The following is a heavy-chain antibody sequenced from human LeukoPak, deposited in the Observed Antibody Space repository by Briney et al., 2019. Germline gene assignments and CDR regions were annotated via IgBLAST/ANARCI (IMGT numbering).Heavy chain of an antibody. CDR3: ANRYCSSTSCSDAFDI. V-gene: IGHV3-23*01. CDR2: ISGSGGST. J-gene: IGHJ3*02. CDR1: GFTFSNAW. D-gene: IGHD2-2*01. Sequence: GGSLRLSCAASGFTFSNAWMSWVRQAPGKGLEWVSAISGSGGSTYYADSVKGRFTISRDNSKNTLYLQMNSLRAEDTAVYYCANRYCSSTSCSDAFDIWGQGTMVTVSS.